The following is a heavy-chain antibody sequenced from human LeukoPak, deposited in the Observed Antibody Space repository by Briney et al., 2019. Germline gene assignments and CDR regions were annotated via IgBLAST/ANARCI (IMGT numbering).Heavy chain of an antibody. CDR3: TRVGLWFGELSF. CDR1: GFTFGDFA. Sequence: GGSLSLSCTASGFTFGDFAMSWLRQAPGQGLEWVGLIGSKAYGGTTEYAATVKGRFTISRDDSKSIPYPQMNSLKTEDTAVYYCTRVGLWFGELSFWGQGTLVTVSS. V-gene: IGHV3-49*03. CDR2: IGSKAYGGTT. J-gene: IGHJ4*02. D-gene: IGHD3-10*01.